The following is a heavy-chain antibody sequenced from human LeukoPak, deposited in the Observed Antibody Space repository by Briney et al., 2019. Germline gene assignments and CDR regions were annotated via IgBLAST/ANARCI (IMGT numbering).Heavy chain of an antibody. Sequence: GGSLRLSCAASGFTFTTYWMSWVRQAPGKGLEWVANIKQDGTEKYYVDSVKGRFTISRDNSKNTLYLQMSSLRAEDTAVYYCAKDEWELLEVDYWGQGTLVTVSS. J-gene: IGHJ4*02. V-gene: IGHV3-7*01. CDR2: IKQDGTEK. CDR3: AKDEWELLEVDY. D-gene: IGHD1-26*01. CDR1: GFTFTTYW.